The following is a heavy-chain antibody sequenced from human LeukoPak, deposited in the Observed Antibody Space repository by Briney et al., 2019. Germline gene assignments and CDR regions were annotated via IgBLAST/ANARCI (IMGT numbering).Heavy chain of an antibody. D-gene: IGHD3-10*01. V-gene: IGHV3-21*04. Sequence: GGSLRLSCAASGFTFSSYNMNWVRQAPGKGLEWVSSISSSSSYTYYADSVKGRFTISRDNSKNTLYLQMNSLRAEDTAVYYCAKGGTMGRGVISDWGQGTLVTVSS. J-gene: IGHJ4*02. CDR1: GFTFSSYN. CDR3: AKGGTMGRGVISD. CDR2: ISSSSSYT.